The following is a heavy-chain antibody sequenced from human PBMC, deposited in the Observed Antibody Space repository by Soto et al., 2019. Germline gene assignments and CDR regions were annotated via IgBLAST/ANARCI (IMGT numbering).Heavy chain of an antibody. J-gene: IGHJ6*02. V-gene: IGHV4-39*07. Sequence: PSETLSLTCTVSGGSISSSSYYWGWIRQPPGKGLEWIGSIYYSGSTYYNPPLKSRVTISVDTSKNQFSLKLSSVTAADTAAYYCARGLDYYGSGSIYYYGMDVWGQGTTVTVSS. D-gene: IGHD3-10*01. CDR1: GGSISSSSYY. CDR2: IYYSGST. CDR3: ARGLDYYGSGSIYYYGMDV.